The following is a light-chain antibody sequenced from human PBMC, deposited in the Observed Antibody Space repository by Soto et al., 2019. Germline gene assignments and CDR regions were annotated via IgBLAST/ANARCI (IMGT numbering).Light chain of an antibody. CDR2: WAS. J-gene: IGKJ1*01. CDR3: QKYVATLGT. Sequence: DIVMTQSPDSLAVSLGERATINCKSSQSLVYSANNKNYLAWYQQKPGQPPKLLIYWASVRESGVPDRFSGSGSGTDFTLTISSLQAEDVAVYYCQKYVATLGTFGQGTKVEVK. V-gene: IGKV4-1*01. CDR1: QSLVYSANNKNY.